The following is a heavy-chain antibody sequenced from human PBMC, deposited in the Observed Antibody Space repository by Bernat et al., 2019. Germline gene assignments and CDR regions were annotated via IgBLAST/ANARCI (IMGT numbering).Heavy chain of an antibody. CDR1: GFTFSSYA. D-gene: IGHD2-2*01. CDR3: AKDRRYCSSTSCYVDAFDI. J-gene: IGHJ3*02. V-gene: IGHV3-23*01. Sequence: EVQLLESGGGLVQPGGSLRLSCAASGFTFSSYAMSWVRQAPGEGLEWVSAISGSGGSTYYADSVKGRFTISRDNSKNTLYLQMNSLRAEDTAVYYCAKDRRYCSSTSCYVDAFDIWGQGTMVTVSS. CDR2: ISGSGGST.